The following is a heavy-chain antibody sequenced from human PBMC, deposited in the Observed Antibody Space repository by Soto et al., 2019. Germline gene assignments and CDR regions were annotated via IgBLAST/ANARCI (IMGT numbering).Heavy chain of an antibody. V-gene: IGHV1-69*01. Sequence: QVQLVQSGAEVKKPGSSVKVSCKASGGTFSSYAIRWVRQAPGQGLEWMGGIIPISETTNYAQKFQGRVTITADGSKSTAYMELSSLRSEDTAVYYCARSQGSSTSLEIYYYYYYGMDVWGQGTTVTVSS. CDR1: GGTFSSYA. J-gene: IGHJ6*02. CDR3: ARSQGSSTSLEIYYYYYYGMDV. D-gene: IGHD2-2*01. CDR2: IIPISETT.